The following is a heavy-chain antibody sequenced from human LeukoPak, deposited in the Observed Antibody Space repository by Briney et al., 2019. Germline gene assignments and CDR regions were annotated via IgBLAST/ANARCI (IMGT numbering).Heavy chain of an antibody. D-gene: IGHD2-21*02. J-gene: IGHJ3*02. V-gene: IGHV5-51*01. CDR1: GYSFTSYW. CDR3: AGTYCGGDCSRADAFDI. Sequence: GESLKISCKGSGYSFTSYWIGWVRQMPGKGLGWMGIIYPGDSDTRYSPSFQGQVTISADKSISTAYLQWSSLKASDTAMYYCAGTYCGGDCSRADAFDIWGQGTMVTVSS. CDR2: IYPGDSDT.